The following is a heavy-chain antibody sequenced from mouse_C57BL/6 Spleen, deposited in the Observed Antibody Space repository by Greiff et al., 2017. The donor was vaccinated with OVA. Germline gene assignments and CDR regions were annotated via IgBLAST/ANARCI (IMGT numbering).Heavy chain of an antibody. D-gene: IGHD1-1*01. CDR2: INPGSGGT. CDR1: GYAFTNYL. J-gene: IGHJ2*01. V-gene: IGHV1-54*01. CDR3: ARSAVVATDY. Sequence: QVQLQQSGAELVRPGTSVKVSCKASGYAFTNYLIEWVKQRPGQGLEWIGVINPGSGGTNYNEKFKGKATLTADKSSSTAYMQLSSLTSEDSAVYFCARSAVVATDYWGKGTTLTVSS.